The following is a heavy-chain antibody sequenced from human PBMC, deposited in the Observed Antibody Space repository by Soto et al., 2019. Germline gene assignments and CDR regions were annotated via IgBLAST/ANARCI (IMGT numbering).Heavy chain of an antibody. CDR1: GGSISSYY. CDR2: IYTSGRT. CDR3: ARGWGRGIAADGTWDFDY. Sequence: QVQLQEAGPGLVKPSETLSLTCTVTGGSISSYYWSWIRQPAGKGLERIGRIYTSGRTNYNPSLQSRVTMSVDTATNQFSLKLSCVTAADTAVYYCARGWGRGIAADGTWDFDYWGQGNLVTVSS. D-gene: IGHD6-13*01. J-gene: IGHJ4*02. V-gene: IGHV4-4*07.